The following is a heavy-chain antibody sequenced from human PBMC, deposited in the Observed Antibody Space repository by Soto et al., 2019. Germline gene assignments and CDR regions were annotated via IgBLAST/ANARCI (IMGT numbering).Heavy chain of an antibody. CDR2: VNPNSGGT. CDR3: ARGGAATANYGMDV. J-gene: IGHJ6*02. V-gene: IGHV1-2*04. CDR1: GYTFTDYY. Sequence: ASVKVSCKASGYTFTDYYIHWVRQAPGQGLEWMGWVNPNSGGTNYAQKFQGWVTMTRDTSISTVYMELSSLKSDDMAVYYCARGGAATANYGMDVWGQGTTVTVSS. D-gene: IGHD2-15*01.